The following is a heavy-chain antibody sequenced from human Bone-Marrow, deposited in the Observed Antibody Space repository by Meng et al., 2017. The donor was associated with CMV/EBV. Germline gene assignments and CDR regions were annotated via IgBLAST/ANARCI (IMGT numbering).Heavy chain of an antibody. Sequence: GGSLRLSCKGSGYSFTSYWIGWVRQMPGKGLEWMGGIIPIFGTANYAQKFQGRVTITTDESTSTAYMELSSLRSEDTAVYYCARTPRMRGYQPDLYYFDYWGQGTLVTVSS. V-gene: IGHV1-69*05. J-gene: IGHJ4*02. CDR1: GYSFTSYW. CDR2: IIPIFGTA. CDR3: ARTPRMRGYQPDLYYFDY. D-gene: IGHD2-2*01.